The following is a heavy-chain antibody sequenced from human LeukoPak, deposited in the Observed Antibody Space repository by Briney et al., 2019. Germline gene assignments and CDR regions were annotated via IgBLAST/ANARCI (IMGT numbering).Heavy chain of an antibody. CDR2: IYYSGST. J-gene: IGHJ6*04. V-gene: IGHV4-30-4*08. Sequence: SETLSLTCTVSGGSISSGDYYWSWIRQPPGKGLEWIRYIYYSGSTYYNPSLKSRVSISVDTSKNQFSLKLSSVTAADTAVYYCVRVVSSGYSRMDVWGKGTTVTVSS. CDR3: VRVVSSGYSRMDV. D-gene: IGHD3-22*01. CDR1: GGSISSGDYY.